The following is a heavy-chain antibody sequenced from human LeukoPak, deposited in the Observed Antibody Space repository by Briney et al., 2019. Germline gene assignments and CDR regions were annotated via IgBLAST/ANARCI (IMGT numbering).Heavy chain of an antibody. CDR3: ARQRVRGVIDY. V-gene: IGHV4-34*01. CDR1: GGSFSGYY. D-gene: IGHD3-10*01. Sequence: SETLSLTCAVYGGSFSGYYWSWIRQPPGKGLEWIGEINHSGSTNYNPSLKSRVTISVDTSKNQFSLKLSSVTAADTAVYYCARQRVRGVIDYWGQGTLVTVSS. CDR2: INHSGST. J-gene: IGHJ4*02.